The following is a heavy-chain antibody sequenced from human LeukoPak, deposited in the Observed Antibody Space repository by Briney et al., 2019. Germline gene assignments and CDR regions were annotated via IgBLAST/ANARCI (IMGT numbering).Heavy chain of an antibody. D-gene: IGHD4/OR15-4a*01. J-gene: IGHJ5*02. Sequence: SETLSLTCTVSGGSVRTYSWSWIRQPPGKGLEWIGYISGSGSTNYNPSLKSRVTISVDTSKNEFSLRLTSMTAADTAVYYCARAGGATPAALDLDRWGQGTLVTVSS. V-gene: IGHV4-59*02. CDR2: ISGSGST. CDR3: ARAGGATPAALDLDR. CDR1: GGSVRTYS.